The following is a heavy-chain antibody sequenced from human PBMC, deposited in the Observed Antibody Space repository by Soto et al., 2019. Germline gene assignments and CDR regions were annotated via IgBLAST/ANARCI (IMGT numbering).Heavy chain of an antibody. Sequence: GGSLRLSCAASGFIVSSNHMNWVRQAPGKGLEWVSVIYIGGTTYYADSVKGRFTISRDNSKNILYLQMDSLRAEDTAVYYCARYSGGGYWGQGTLVTVSS. D-gene: IGHD3-16*01. CDR3: ARYSGGGY. CDR2: IYIGGTT. J-gene: IGHJ4*02. CDR1: GFIVSSNH. V-gene: IGHV3-53*01.